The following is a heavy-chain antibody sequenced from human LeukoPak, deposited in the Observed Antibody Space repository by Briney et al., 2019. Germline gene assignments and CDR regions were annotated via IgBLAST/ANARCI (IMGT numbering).Heavy chain of an antibody. J-gene: IGHJ4*02. CDR2: INHSGST. CDR1: GGSFSDYY. V-gene: IGHV4-34*01. D-gene: IGHD6-13*01. Sequence: SETLSLTCAVYGGSFSDYYWTWIRQPPGKGLEWIGEINHSGSTNYNPSLKSRVTISVDTSKNQFSLRLSSVTAADTALYYFAREPPPLDWGQGTRVSVSS. CDR3: AREPPPLD.